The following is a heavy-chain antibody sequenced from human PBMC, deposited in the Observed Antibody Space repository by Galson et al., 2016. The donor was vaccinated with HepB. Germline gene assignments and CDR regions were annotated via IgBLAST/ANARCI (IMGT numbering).Heavy chain of an antibody. CDR1: GFTLSSNA. J-gene: IGHJ4*02. Sequence: SLRLSCAASGFTLSSNAMAWVRQAPGKGLEWVSAIGGSDDRTDYADSVKGRFSISRDSPKNTLYLQMNSLRVEDTAVYYCAKDLLRWSFDYWGQGTLVTVSS. D-gene: IGHD4-23*01. CDR3: AKDLLRWSFDY. CDR2: IGGSDDRT. V-gene: IGHV3-23*01.